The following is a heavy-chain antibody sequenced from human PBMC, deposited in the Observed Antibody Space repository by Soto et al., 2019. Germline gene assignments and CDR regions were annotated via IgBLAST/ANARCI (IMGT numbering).Heavy chain of an antibody. CDR3: ARHEGPGIAVDY. V-gene: IGHV4-59*08. CDR1: GGSISSYY. Sequence: PSETLSLTCTVSGGSISSYYWSWIRQPPGKGLEWIGYIYYSGSTNYNPSLKSRVTISVDTSKNQFSLKLSSVTAADTAVYYCARHEGPGIAVDYWGQGTLVTVSS. J-gene: IGHJ4*02. CDR2: IYYSGST. D-gene: IGHD6-19*01.